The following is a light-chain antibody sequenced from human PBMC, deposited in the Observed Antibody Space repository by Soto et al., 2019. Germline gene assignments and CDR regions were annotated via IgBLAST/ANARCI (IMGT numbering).Light chain of an antibody. V-gene: IGKV1-39*01. CDR3: QQSYSNPKT. CDR1: QSISTY. Sequence: DIQMTQSPSSLSGSVGARVTITCRASQSISTYLNWYQQKPGKAPKPLIYAASSLQSDIPSRFIGSGSGTDFTLTISSLQTDDFATYYGQQSYSNPKTFGKGTKVEI. CDR2: AAS. J-gene: IGKJ1*01.